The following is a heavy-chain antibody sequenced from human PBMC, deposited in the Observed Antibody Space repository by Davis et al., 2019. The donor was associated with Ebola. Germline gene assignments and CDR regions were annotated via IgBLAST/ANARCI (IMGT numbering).Heavy chain of an antibody. J-gene: IGHJ4*02. Sequence: AASVKVSCKTSGGTFTNYAVNWVRQAPGQGLEWMGWINPHNGNTNYAQNVRGRVTMTTDTSTSTAYMEVGSLKSDDTAVYYCARAQFPTTSDHWGQGTLVTVSS. V-gene: IGHV1-18*01. CDR1: GGTFTNYA. CDR2: INPHNGNT. D-gene: IGHD1-1*01. CDR3: ARAQFPTTSDH.